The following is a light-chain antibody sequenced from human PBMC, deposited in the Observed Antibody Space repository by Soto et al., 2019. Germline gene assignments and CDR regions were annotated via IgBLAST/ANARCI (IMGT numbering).Light chain of an antibody. CDR1: QSVSTY. J-gene: IGKJ1*01. V-gene: IGKV3-15*01. Sequence: EIVMTQSPATLSVSPGERATLSCRASQSVSTYLAWYQQKPGQAPRLLICNASTRATGIPARFSGGGSGTEFTFTISSLQSDSFGVSICKQYNDWSPRWTFGQGTKVEIK. CDR3: KQYNDWSPRWT. CDR2: NAS.